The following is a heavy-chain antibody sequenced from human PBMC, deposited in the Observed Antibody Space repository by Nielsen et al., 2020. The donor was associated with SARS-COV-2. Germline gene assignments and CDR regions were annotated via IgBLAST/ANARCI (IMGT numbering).Heavy chain of an antibody. CDR3: ARGLWPLDY. Sequence: VRQMPGKGLEWMGWINPNSGGTNYAQKFQGWVTMTRDTSISTAYMELSSLRSEDTAVYYCARGLWPLDYWGQGTLVTVSS. J-gene: IGHJ4*02. D-gene: IGHD3-16*01. CDR2: INPNSGGT. V-gene: IGHV1-2*04.